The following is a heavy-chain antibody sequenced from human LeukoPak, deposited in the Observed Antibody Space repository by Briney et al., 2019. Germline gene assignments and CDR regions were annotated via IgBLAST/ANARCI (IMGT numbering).Heavy chain of an antibody. CDR3: ARVSGHSGSP. D-gene: IGHD5-12*01. CDR1: GFTFSVFW. CDR2: IKEDGREK. Sequence: GGSLRLSCVDSGFTFSVFWMGWVRQAPGKGLEWVATIKEDGREKYYVDSVKGRFTISRDNAKNSLYLQMNSLRGEDTAVYYCARVSGHSGSPWGQGTLVTVAS. V-gene: IGHV3-7*05. J-gene: IGHJ5*02.